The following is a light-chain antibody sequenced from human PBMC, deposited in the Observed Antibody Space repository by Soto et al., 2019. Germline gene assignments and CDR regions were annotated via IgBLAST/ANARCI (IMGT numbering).Light chain of an antibody. V-gene: IGKV1-39*01. Sequence: DIQMTQSPSSLSASVGDRVIITCRSSQSIRSYLNWYQHKPGKAPKLQISAASSLQRGVASRFSGRGSGTEFTLIIHSPHPEDVATYFCQQTASPPYTFGQGTKLEI. J-gene: IGKJ2*01. CDR1: QSIRSY. CDR3: QQTASPPYT. CDR2: AAS.